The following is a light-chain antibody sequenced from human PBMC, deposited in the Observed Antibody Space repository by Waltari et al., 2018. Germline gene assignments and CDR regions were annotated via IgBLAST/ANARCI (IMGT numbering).Light chain of an antibody. CDR1: QGISSH. V-gene: IGKV1D-16*01. Sequence: DIQMTQSPSSLSASVGDRVTITCRASQGISSHLAWYQQKPEKAPKPLIYAASSLHGGVPSRFSASGFGTDFTLTISSLQPEDFATYYCQQYNSYPLTFGGGTKVVIK. CDR2: AAS. J-gene: IGKJ4*01. CDR3: QQYNSYPLT.